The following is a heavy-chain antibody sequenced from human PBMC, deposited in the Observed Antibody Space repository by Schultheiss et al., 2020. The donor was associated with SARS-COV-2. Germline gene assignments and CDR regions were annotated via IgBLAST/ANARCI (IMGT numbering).Heavy chain of an antibody. D-gene: IGHD3-3*01. CDR1: GGSFSSYY. CDR2: IYYSGST. CDR3: ARHEYYDFWSGYYYFDY. V-gene: IGHV4-59*08. Sequence: SETLSLTCAVYGGSFSSYYWSWIRQPPGKGLEWIGYIYYSGSTNYNPSLKSRVTISVDTSKNQFSLKLSSVTAADTAVYYCARHEYYDFWSGYYYFDYWGQGTLVTVSS. J-gene: IGHJ4*02.